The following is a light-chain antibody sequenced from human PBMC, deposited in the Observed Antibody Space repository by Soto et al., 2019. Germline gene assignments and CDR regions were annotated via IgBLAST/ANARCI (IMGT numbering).Light chain of an antibody. V-gene: IGKV3-15*01. CDR1: QSVSSN. CDR3: QLYNKLPSGN. J-gene: IGKJ2*01. Sequence: EIVMTQSPATMSVSPGERATLSCRASQSVSSNLAWYQQKPGQAPRLLIYGASARATGIPARFRGSGSVKEFTLTILSLQSADFASFYRQLYNKLPSGNFGQGTKLEIK. CDR2: GAS.